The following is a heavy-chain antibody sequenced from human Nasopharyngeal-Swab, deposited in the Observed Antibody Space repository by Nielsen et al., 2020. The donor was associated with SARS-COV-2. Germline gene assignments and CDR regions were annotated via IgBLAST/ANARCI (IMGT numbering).Heavy chain of an antibody. CDR3: ARVGPSGYYYDMDV. D-gene: IGHD6-25*01. V-gene: IGHV1-2*06. CDR2: INPNSGGT. J-gene: IGHJ6*02. Sequence: WVRQAPGQGLEWMGRINPNSGGTNYAQKFQGRVTMTRDTSISTAYMELSRLRSDDTAVYYCARVGPSGYYYDMDVWGQGTTVTVSS.